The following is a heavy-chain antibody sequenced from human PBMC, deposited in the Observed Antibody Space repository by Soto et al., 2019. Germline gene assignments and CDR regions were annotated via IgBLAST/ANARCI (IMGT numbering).Heavy chain of an antibody. CDR3: TSPDSSGWRSDIDD. V-gene: IGHV3-15*01. Sequence: GGSLRLSCAASGFTFSNAWMSWVRQAPGKGLEWVGRIKSKTDGGTTDYAAPVKGRFTISRDDSKNTLYLQMNSLKTEDTAVYYGTSPDSSGWRSDIDDWGQGTLVTVSS. CDR2: IKSKTDGGTT. CDR1: GFTFSNAW. J-gene: IGHJ4*02. D-gene: IGHD6-19*01.